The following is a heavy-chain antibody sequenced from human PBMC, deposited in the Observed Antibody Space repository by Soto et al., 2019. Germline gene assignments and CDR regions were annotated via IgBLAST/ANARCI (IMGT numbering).Heavy chain of an antibody. CDR1: GYTFTTYG. V-gene: IGHV1-18*04. CDR2: ISPYNGTT. CDR3: ARDGERDTGLNFYYYLHGMDA. J-gene: IGHJ6*02. D-gene: IGHD1-1*01. Sequence: GASVNVSCKASGYTFTTYGISWVRQAPGQGLEWMGWISPYNGTTKYAEKFQGEMTMTTDTATSTAYMDLRSLRSDDTAVYYCARDGERDTGLNFYYYLHGMDAWGQGTRVTVSS.